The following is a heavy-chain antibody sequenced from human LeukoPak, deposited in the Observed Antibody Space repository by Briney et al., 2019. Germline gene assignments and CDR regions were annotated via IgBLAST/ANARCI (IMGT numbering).Heavy chain of an antibody. CDR3: AASYSSSSLYFDY. V-gene: IGHV1-69-2*01. CDR1: GYTFTDYY. D-gene: IGHD6-6*01. J-gene: IGHJ4*02. Sequence: EASVKVSCKVSGYTFTDYYMHWVQQAPGKGLEWMGLVDPEDGETIYAEKFQGRVTITADTSTDTAYMELSSLRSEDTAVYYCAASYSSSSLYFDYWGQGTLVTVSS. CDR2: VDPEDGET.